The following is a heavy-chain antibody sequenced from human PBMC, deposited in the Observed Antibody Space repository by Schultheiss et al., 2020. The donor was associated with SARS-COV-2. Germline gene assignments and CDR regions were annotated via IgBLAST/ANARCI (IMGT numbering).Heavy chain of an antibody. J-gene: IGHJ6*02. CDR3: ARHVTMDV. CDR2: IYPGDSDT. D-gene: IGHD5-18*01. CDR1: GYSFTVYW. V-gene: IGHV5-51*01. Sequence: GGSLRLSCKGSGYSFTVYWIAWVRQMPGKGLEWMGIIYPGDSDTRYSPSFQGQVTISADKSISTAYLQWSSLKASDTAMYYCARHVTMDVWGQGTTVTVSS.